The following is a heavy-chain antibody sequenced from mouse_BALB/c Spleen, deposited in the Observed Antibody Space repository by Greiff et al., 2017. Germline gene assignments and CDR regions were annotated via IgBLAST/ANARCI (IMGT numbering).Heavy chain of an antibody. CDR1: GFSLTSYG. V-gene: IGHV2-6-2*01. D-gene: IGHD2-4*01. J-gene: IGHJ4*01. Sequence: QVQLKESGPDLVAPSQSLSITCTVSGFSLTSYGVHWVRQPPGKGLEWLVVIWSDGSTTYNSALKSRLSISKDNSKSQVFLKMNSLQTDDTAMYYCARHGGYDYDGTLYAMDYWGQGTSVTVAS. CDR2: IWSDGST. CDR3: ARHGGYDYDGTLYAMDY.